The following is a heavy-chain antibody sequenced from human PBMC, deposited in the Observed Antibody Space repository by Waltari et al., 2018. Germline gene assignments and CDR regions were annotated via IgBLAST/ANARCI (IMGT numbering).Heavy chain of an antibody. CDR2: IIPICGTA. Sequence: QVQLVQSGAEVKKPGSSVKVSCKASGGTFSSYAISWVRQAPGQGLEWMGRIIPICGTANYAQKFQGRVTITADKSTSTAYMELSSLRSEDTAVYYCALRWLQSSYFDYWGQGTLVTVSS. J-gene: IGHJ4*02. D-gene: IGHD5-12*01. V-gene: IGHV1-69*08. CDR1: GGTFSSYA. CDR3: ALRWLQSSYFDY.